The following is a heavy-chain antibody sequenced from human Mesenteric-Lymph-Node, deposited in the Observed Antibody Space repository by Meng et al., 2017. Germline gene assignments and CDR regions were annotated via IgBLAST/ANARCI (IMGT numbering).Heavy chain of an antibody. D-gene: IGHD6-19*01. Sequence: SLMISCAASGSTSDDYAMHWVRQAPGKGLEWVSGISWNSGSIGYADSVKGRFTISRDNAKNSLYLQMNSLRAEDMALYYCAKVGVGSSGWYYFDYWGQGTLVTVSS. CDR3: AKVGVGSSGWYYFDY. J-gene: IGHJ4*02. CDR1: GSTSDDYA. CDR2: ISWNSGSI. V-gene: IGHV3-9*02.